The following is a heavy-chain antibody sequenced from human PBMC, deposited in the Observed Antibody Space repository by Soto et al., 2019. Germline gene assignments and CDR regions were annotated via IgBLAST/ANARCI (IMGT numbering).Heavy chain of an antibody. V-gene: IGHV4-59*01. Sequence: ASETLSVTWCVADGYPGSFYGNWIRPSPGKGLEWIGNIYYSGSTKYNPSLKSRVTILLDTSKNQFSLELTSVTAADTAVYYCARGGFYYGSDRQYGMDVWGQGTTVTVSS. CDR2: IYYSGST. CDR1: DGYPGSFY. CDR3: ARGGFYYGSDRQYGMDV. D-gene: IGHD3-10*01. J-gene: IGHJ6*02.